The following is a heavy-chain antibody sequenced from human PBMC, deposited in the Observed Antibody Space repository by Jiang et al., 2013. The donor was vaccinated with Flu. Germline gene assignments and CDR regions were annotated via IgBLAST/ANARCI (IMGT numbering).Heavy chain of an antibody. CDR3: AHTTRYCSGGTCYSGFDY. V-gene: IGHV2-5*02. Sequence: TQTLTLTCTFSGFSLSSTGAGVGWIRQPPGRALEWLALIYWDDDKRYRDRLTITKDTSKNQVVLTMTNMDPVDTATYYCAHTTRYCSGGTCYSGFDYWGQGTLVTISS. CDR1: GFSLSSTGAG. D-gene: IGHD2-15*01. J-gene: IGHJ4*02. CDR2: IYWDDDK.